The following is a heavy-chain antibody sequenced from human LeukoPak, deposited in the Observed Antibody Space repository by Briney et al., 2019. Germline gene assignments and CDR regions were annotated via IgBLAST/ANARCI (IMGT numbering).Heavy chain of an antibody. J-gene: IGHJ4*02. V-gene: IGHV3-23*01. CDR1: GFTFSSYA. D-gene: IGHD6-19*01. CDR2: ISGSGGST. Sequence: TGGSLRLSCAASGFTFSSYAMSWVRQAPGKGLEWVSAISGSGGSTYYADSVKGRFTISRDNSKNTLYLQMNSLRAEDTAVYYCAKSPGAVAGTQLEFDYWGQGTLVTVSS. CDR3: AKSPGAVAGTQLEFDY.